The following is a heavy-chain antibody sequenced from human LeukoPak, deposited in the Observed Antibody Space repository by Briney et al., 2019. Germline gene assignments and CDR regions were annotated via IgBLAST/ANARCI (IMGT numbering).Heavy chain of an antibody. Sequence: PGGSLRLSCAASGFTFSSYSMNWVRQAPGKGLEWVSSISSSSSYIYYADSVKGRFTISRDTAKNSLYLQMNSLRAEDTAVYYCAREYCSGGSCYSEDYYYGMDVWGQGTTVTVSS. CDR1: GFTFSSYS. D-gene: IGHD2-15*01. J-gene: IGHJ6*02. CDR2: ISSSSSYI. CDR3: AREYCSGGSCYSEDYYYGMDV. V-gene: IGHV3-21*01.